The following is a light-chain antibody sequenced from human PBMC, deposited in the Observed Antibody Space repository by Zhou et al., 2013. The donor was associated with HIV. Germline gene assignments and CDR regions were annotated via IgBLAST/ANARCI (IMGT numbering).Light chain of an antibody. CDR2: GAS. J-gene: IGKJ4*01. CDR1: QTVSSN. CDR3: QQYDNWPPLT. Sequence: EIVIWQSPATLSLSPGERATVSCRASQTVSSNLAWYQQKPGQAPRLLIYGASTRATGIPRRFSGSGSGTEFILTISSLQPEDFAVYYCQQYDNWPPLTFGGGTRVEIK. V-gene: IGKV3-15*01.